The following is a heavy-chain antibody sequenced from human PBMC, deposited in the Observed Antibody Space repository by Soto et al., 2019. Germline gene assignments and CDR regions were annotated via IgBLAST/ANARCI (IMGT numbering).Heavy chain of an antibody. Sequence: ASVKVSCKASGYSFATSGISWVRQAPGQGLEWMGWISAYNGNTNYEQKLQDRVTMTTDTSTSTAYLELRSLRSDDTAVYYCARAGHYYESSRYANWGQGTLVTVYS. CDR3: ARAGHYYESSRYAN. CDR1: GYSFATSG. CDR2: ISAYNGNT. J-gene: IGHJ4*02. V-gene: IGHV1-18*01. D-gene: IGHD3-22*01.